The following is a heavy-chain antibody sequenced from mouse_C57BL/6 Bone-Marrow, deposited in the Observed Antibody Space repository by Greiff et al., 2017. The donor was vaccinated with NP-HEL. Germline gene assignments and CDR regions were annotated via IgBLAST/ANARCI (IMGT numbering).Heavy chain of an antibody. Sequence: VQGVESGPGLVQPSQSLSITCTVSGFSLTSYGVHWVRQSPGKGLEWLGVIWSGGSTDYNAAFISRLSISKDNSKSQVFFKMNSLQADDTAIYYCARNSNYGAWFAYWGQGTLVTVSA. V-gene: IGHV2-2*01. CDR1: GFSLTSYG. CDR2: IWSGGST. J-gene: IGHJ3*01. D-gene: IGHD2-5*01. CDR3: ARNSNYGAWFAY.